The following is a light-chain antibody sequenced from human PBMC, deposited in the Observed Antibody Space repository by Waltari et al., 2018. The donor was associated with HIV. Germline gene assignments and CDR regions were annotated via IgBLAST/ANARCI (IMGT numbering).Light chain of an antibody. V-gene: IGLV2-14*03. CDR3: CSYSSSTTLYV. Sequence: QSALTQPASVSGSPGQSITMSCSGLDSAIGDYNFVSWYQQYPGKAPRLILYDVSSRPSGVSNRFSGSKSGNTASLTISGLQSDDEADYYCCSYSSSTTLYVFGTGTKVTVL. CDR2: DVS. J-gene: IGLJ1*01. CDR1: DSAIGDYNF.